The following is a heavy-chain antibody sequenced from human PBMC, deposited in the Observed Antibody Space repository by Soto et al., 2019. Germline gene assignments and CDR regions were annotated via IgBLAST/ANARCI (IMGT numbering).Heavy chain of an antibody. Sequence: GGSLRLSCAASGFTFSSYGMSWVRQAPGKGLEWVSVISGSGGSTYYADSVKGRFTISRDNSKNTLYPQMNSLRAEDTAVHYCAKDSGSWYFTFDYWGQGTQVTVSS. CDR2: ISGSGGST. J-gene: IGHJ4*02. CDR1: GFTFSSYG. V-gene: IGHV3-23*01. CDR3: AKDSGSWYFTFDY. D-gene: IGHD6-13*01.